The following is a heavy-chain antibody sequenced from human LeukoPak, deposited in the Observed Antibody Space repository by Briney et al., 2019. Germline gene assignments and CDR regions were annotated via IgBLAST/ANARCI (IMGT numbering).Heavy chain of an antibody. J-gene: IGHJ4*02. D-gene: IGHD4-23*01. CDR1: GGSSSGYY. Sequence: SETLSLTCAVYGGSSSGYYWSWIRQPPGKGLEWIGEINHSGSTNYNPSLKSRVTISVDTSKNQFSLKLSSVTAADAAVYYCARIQTTVVTQYFDYWGQGTLVTVSS. V-gene: IGHV4-34*01. CDR2: INHSGST. CDR3: ARIQTTVVTQYFDY.